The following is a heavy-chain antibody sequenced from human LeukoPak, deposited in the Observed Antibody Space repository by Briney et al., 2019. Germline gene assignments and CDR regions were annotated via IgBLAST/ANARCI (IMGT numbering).Heavy chain of an antibody. CDR2: ISYDGANK. D-gene: IGHD1-14*01. Sequence: GRSLRLSCAASGFIFNNYDMHWVRQAPGKGLEWVAVISYDGANKYYADSVKGRFTFSRDNSKNTLYLQMNSLRLDDTAVYYCAKDPRVRFDNAYNGFDYWGQGTLVTVSS. CDR1: GFIFNNYD. CDR3: AKDPRVRFDNAYNGFDY. V-gene: IGHV3-30*18. J-gene: IGHJ4*02.